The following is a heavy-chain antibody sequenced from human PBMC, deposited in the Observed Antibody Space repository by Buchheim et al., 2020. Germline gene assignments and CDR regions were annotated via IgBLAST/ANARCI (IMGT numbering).Heavy chain of an antibody. D-gene: IGHD4-23*01. Sequence: QLQLQESGPGLVKPSETLSLTCTVSGGSISSSSYYWGWIRQPPGKGLEWIGSIYYSGNTYYNPSLKSRVTMSVDTSKNQFSLKLSSVTAADTAVYYCARLQGAYDYGGKGYWYFDLWGRGTL. CDR3: ARLQGAYDYGGKGYWYFDL. CDR1: GGSISSSSYY. CDR2: IYYSGNT. J-gene: IGHJ2*01. V-gene: IGHV4-39*01.